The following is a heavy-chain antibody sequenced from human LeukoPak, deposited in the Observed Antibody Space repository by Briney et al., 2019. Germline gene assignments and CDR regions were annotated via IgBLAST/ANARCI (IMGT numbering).Heavy chain of an antibody. CDR3: ARVLGVVPAAGHYYYYGMDV. J-gene: IGHJ6*02. D-gene: IGHD2-2*01. CDR2: IYYSGST. Sequence: PSETLSLTCTVSGGSISSYYWSWIRQPPGKGLEWIGYIYYSGSTNYNPSLKSRVTISVDTSKNQFSLKLSSVTAADTAVYYCARVLGVVPAAGHYYYYGMDVWGQGTTVTVSS. CDR1: GGSISSYY. V-gene: IGHV4-59*01.